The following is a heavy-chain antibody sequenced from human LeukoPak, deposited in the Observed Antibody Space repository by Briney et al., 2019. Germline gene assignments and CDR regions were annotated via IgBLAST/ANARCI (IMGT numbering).Heavy chain of an antibody. V-gene: IGHV1-18*01. CDR3: ARGPHYDFWSGPATLLDY. CDR1: GYTFTIYG. J-gene: IGHJ4*02. CDR2: ISAYNGNT. D-gene: IGHD3-3*01. Sequence: ASVKVSCKASGYTFTIYGISWVRQAPGQGLEWMGWISAYNGNTNYAQKLQGRVTMTTDTSTSTAYMELSSLRSEDTAVYYCARGPHYDFWSGPATLLDYWGQGTLVTVSS.